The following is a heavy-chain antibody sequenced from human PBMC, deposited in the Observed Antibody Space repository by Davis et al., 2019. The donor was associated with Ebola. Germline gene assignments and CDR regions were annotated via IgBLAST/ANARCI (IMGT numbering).Heavy chain of an antibody. Sequence: GGSLRLSCAASGFTFSSYAMHWVRQAPGKGLEWVSAVSGSGDTTYYADSVKGRFTISRDSSKNTLYLQMNSLRVEDTAIYYCAKIFFGTRAIDYGDYWGQGTLVTVSS. CDR2: VSGSGDTT. CDR1: GFTFSSYA. J-gene: IGHJ4*02. D-gene: IGHD3-3*01. CDR3: AKIFFGTRAIDYGDY. V-gene: IGHV3-23*01.